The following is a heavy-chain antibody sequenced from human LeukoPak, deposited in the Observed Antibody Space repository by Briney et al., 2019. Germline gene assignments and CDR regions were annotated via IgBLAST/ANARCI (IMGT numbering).Heavy chain of an antibody. V-gene: IGHV1-69*05. J-gene: IGHJ6*03. Sequence: ASVKVSCKASGGTFSSYAISWVRQAPGQGLEWMGGIIPIFGTANYAQKFQGRVTITTDESTSTAYMELSSLRSEDTAVYYCASGTTTLWFGELYYYMDVWGKGTTVTVSS. D-gene: IGHD3-10*01. CDR3: ASGTTTLWFGELYYYMDV. CDR1: GGTFSSYA. CDR2: IIPIFGTA.